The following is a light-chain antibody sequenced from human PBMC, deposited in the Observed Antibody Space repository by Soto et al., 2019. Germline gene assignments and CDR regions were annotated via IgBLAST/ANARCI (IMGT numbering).Light chain of an antibody. Sequence: QSVLTQPASVSGSPGQSITISCTGTSSDVGGYNYVSWYQQHPGKVPKLMIYEVSNRPSGVSNRFSGSKSGNTASLTISGLQAEDEADYYCSSYTSSSDSVFGGGTKLTVL. CDR2: EVS. V-gene: IGLV2-14*01. CDR3: SSYTSSSDSV. CDR1: SSDVGGYNY. J-gene: IGLJ3*02.